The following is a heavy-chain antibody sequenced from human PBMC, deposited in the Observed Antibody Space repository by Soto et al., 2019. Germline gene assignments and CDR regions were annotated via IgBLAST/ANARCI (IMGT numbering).Heavy chain of an antibody. CDR2: IYYSGST. Sequence: QVQLQESGPGLVKPSETLSLTCTVSGGSISSYYWSWIRQPPGKGLEWIGYIYYSGSTNYNPSLKSRVTISVDTSKNQFSLKLSSVTAADTAVYYCARGGRADYWGQGTLVTVSS. CDR1: GGSISSYY. V-gene: IGHV4-59*01. J-gene: IGHJ4*02. CDR3: ARGGRADY.